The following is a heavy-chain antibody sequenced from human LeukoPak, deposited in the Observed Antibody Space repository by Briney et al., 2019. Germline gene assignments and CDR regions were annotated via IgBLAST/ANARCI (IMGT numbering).Heavy chain of an antibody. J-gene: IGHJ5*02. V-gene: IGHV4-34*01. CDR1: GFTFSSYA. D-gene: IGHD1-7*01. Sequence: GSLRLSCAASGFTFSSYAMTWVRQAPGKGLEWIGEINHSGSTNYNPSLKSRVTISVDTSKNQFSLKLSSVTAADTAVYYCARVSQSLDTGTTAWDWFDPWGQGTLVTVCS. CDR3: ARVSQSLDTGTTAWDWFDP. CDR2: INHSGST.